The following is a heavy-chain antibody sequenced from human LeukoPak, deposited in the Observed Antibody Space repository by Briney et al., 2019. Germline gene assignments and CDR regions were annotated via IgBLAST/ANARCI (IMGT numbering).Heavy chain of an antibody. D-gene: IGHD3-3*01. CDR3: VRFLEWFDY. J-gene: IGHJ4*02. CDR1: GFTLSSYW. CDR2: IKQDGSEI. V-gene: IGHV3-7*01. Sequence: GGSLRLSCAASGFTLSSYWMIWVRQAPGKGLEWVANIKQDGSEISYVDSVKGRFTISRDNAKNSLYLQMNSLRAEDTAVYYSVRFLEWFDYWGQGTLVTVSS.